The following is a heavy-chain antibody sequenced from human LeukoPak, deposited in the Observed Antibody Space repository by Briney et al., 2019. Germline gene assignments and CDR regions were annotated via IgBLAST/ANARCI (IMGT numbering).Heavy chain of an antibody. CDR1: GGSITTDH. J-gene: IGHJ3*02. V-gene: IGHV4-59*01. D-gene: IGHD2/OR15-2a*01. CDR2: IYYSERT. CDR3: ARKNDFEI. Sequence: PSETLSLTCTVSGGSITTDHWNWIRQPPGKGLEWIGCIYYSERTYYNPSLESRVTISVDMSKSQFSLRLTSVTAADTALYYCARKNDFEIWGQGTLVTVSS.